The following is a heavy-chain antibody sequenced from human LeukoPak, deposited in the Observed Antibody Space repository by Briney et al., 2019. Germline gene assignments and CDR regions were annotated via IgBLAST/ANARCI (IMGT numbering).Heavy chain of an antibody. CDR2: INHSGST. Sequence: SETLSLTCAVYGGSFSGYYWSWIRQPPGKGLEWIGEINHSGSTNYNPSLKSRVTISVDTSKNQFSLRLSSVTAADTAVYYCAGERIVVVPAALPFYYYYGMDVWGQGTTVTVSS. D-gene: IGHD2-2*01. CDR1: GGSFSGYY. V-gene: IGHV4-34*01. J-gene: IGHJ6*02. CDR3: AGERIVVVPAALPFYYYYGMDV.